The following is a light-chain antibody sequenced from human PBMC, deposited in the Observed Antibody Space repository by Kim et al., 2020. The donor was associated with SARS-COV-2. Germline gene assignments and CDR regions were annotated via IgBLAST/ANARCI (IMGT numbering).Light chain of an antibody. V-gene: IGKV3-20*01. CDR2: GAS. J-gene: IGKJ1*01. CDR3: QQYDDSSSWT. Sequence: PGERATLSGRASQSVSRNYVAWYQQIPGQAPRLLIYGASTRATGIPDRFSGSGSGTDFSLTISRLGPGDFAVYYCQQYDDSSSWTFGQGTKVDIK. CDR1: QSVSRNY.